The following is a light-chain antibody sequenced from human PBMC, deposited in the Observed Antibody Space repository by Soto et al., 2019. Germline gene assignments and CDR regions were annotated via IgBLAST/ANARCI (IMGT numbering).Light chain of an antibody. CDR2: AAP. V-gene: IGKV1-12*01. J-gene: IGKJ4*01. Sequence: DIQMTQSPSSVSASVGDSVTFTCRASQDIRSWLAWYQQKPGKAPKFLLYAAPSLQSGVPSRFTGSGSGTEFTLPISSLQPEDFATYYCQQANSLPLTFGGGTKVEIK. CDR1: QDIRSW. CDR3: QQANSLPLT.